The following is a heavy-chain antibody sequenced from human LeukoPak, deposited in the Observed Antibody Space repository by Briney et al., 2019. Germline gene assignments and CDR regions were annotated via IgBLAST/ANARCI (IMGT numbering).Heavy chain of an antibody. D-gene: IGHD2-2*01. CDR3: ATNPEGPCSSANCCGEAP. CDR2: VNRSGST. CDR1: GGSFSCYY. J-gene: IGHJ5*02. V-gene: IGHV4-34*01. Sequence: PTETLSLTCAVYGGSFSCYYWSWIRQPPGKGLEWIGEVNRSGSTNYNPSLKSRVTISIDTSKNQFSLKLRPVTAADTAVYYCATNPEGPCSSANCCGEAPWGQGTLVTVSS.